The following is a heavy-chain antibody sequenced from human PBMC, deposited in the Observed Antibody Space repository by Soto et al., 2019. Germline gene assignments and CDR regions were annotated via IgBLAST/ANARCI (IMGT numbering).Heavy chain of an antibody. CDR3: ARVSGSYYYGMDV. CDR1: GGSISSSNW. CDR2: IYHSGST. D-gene: IGHD1-26*01. Sequence: PSETLSLTCAVSGGSISSSNWWSWVRHPPGKGLEWIGEIYHSGSTNYNPSLKSRVTISVDKSKNQFSLKLSSVTAADTAVHYCARVSGSYYYGMDVWGQGTTVTVSS. J-gene: IGHJ6*02. V-gene: IGHV4-4*02.